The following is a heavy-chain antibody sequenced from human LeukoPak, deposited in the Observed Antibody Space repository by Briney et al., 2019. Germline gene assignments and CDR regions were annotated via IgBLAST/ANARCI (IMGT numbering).Heavy chain of an antibody. J-gene: IGHJ4*02. CDR3: AKDLLGQWPTVFDY. CDR1: GFTFSNYW. CDR2: IKQDGSEK. V-gene: IGHV3-7*01. Sequence: GGSLRLSCAASGFTFSNYWMTWVRQAPGKGLEWVGNIKQDGSEKYYMGSMKGRFTISRDNAKNSLYLQMNSLRAEDTAVYYCAKDLLGQWPTVFDYWGQGTLVTVSS. D-gene: IGHD6-19*01.